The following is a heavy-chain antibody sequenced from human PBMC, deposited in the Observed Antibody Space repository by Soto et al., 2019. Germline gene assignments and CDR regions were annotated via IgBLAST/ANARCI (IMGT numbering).Heavy chain of an antibody. CDR3: ARSMWIQLWVFDY. CDR2: IYYSGST. D-gene: IGHD5-18*01. J-gene: IGHJ4*02. V-gene: IGHV4-39*01. CDR1: GGSISSSSYY. Sequence: SETLSLTCTVSGGSISSSSYYWGWIRQPPGKGLEWIGSIYYSGSTYYNPSLKSRVTISVDTSKNQFSLKLSSVTAADTAVYYCARSMWIQLWVFDYWGQGTLVTVPQ.